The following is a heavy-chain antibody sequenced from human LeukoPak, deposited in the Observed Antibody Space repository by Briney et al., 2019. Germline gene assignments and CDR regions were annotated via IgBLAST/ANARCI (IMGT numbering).Heavy chain of an antibody. CDR2: IYYSGST. D-gene: IGHD6-13*01. V-gene: IGHV4-39*01. CDR3: AKVGSTWPFYYFDY. CDR1: GGSISSTSYY. Sequence: SETLSLTCTVSGGSISSTSYYWGWIRQPPGKGLEWIGNIYYSGSTYYNPSLKSRVTISVDTSKNQFSLKLSSVTAADTAVYYCAKVGSTWPFYYFDYWGQGILVTVSS. J-gene: IGHJ4*02.